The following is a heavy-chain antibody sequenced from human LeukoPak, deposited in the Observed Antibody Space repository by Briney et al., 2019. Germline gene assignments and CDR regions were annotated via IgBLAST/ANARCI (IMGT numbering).Heavy chain of an antibody. Sequence: GGSLRLSCAASGFTVSSNYMSWVRQAPGKGLEWVSVIYSGGSTYYADSVKGRFTISRDNFKNTLFLQMNSLRAEDTALYYCARDGLGIAAAGTYYYYYMDVWGKGTTVTVSS. CDR1: GFTVSSNY. J-gene: IGHJ6*03. V-gene: IGHV3-66*01. D-gene: IGHD6-13*01. CDR2: IYSGGST. CDR3: ARDGLGIAAAGTYYYYYMDV.